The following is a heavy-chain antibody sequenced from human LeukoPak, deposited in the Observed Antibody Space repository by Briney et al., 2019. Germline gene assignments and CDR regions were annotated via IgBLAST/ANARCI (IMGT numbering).Heavy chain of an antibody. CDR1: GGSIRNYY. Sequence: PSETLSLTCSVSGGSIRNYYWSWIRQPLGKGLEWIGYIYYSGSTYYNPSLKSRVTISVDTSKNQFSLKLSSVTAADTAVYYCASQSHDYYDSSGYYDYWGQGTLVTVSS. CDR3: ASQSHDYYDSSGYYDY. V-gene: IGHV4-30-4*01. CDR2: IYYSGST. J-gene: IGHJ4*02. D-gene: IGHD3-22*01.